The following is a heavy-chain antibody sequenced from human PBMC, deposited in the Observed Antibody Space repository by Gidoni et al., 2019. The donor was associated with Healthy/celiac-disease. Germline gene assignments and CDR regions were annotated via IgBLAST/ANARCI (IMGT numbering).Heavy chain of an antibody. CDR1: GYTFTSYD. D-gene: IGHD3-3*01. Sequence: QVQLVQSGAEVKKPGASVKVSCKASGYTFTSYDINWVRQATGQGLEWMGWMNPNSGNTGYAQKFQGRVTMTRNTSISTAYMELSSLRSEDTAVYYCARDRTNYDFWSGYYPIGFDPWGQGTLVTVSS. CDR3: ARDRTNYDFWSGYYPIGFDP. V-gene: IGHV1-8*01. CDR2: MNPNSGNT. J-gene: IGHJ5*02.